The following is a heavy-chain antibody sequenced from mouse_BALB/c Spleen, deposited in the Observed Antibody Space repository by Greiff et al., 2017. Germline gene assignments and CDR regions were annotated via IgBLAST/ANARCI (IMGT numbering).Heavy chain of an antibody. D-gene: IGHD2-14*01. V-gene: IGHV5-12-1*01. CDR3: ARHENYRYDGFAY. J-gene: IGHJ3*01. Sequence: VQLKESGGDLVKPGGSLKLSCAASGFTFSSYGMSWVRQTPDKRLEWVAYISSGGGSTYYPDTVKGRFTISRDNAKNTLYLQMSSLKSEDTAMYYCARHENYRYDGFAYWGQGTLVTVSA. CDR2: ISSGGGST. CDR1: GFTFSSYG.